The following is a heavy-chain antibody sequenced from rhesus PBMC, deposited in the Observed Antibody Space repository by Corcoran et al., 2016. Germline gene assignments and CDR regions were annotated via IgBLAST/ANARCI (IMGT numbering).Heavy chain of an antibody. CDR3: AGEFSTTDY. D-gene: IGHD2-15*01. CDR1: GFTFSSYW. CDR2: INSSGSST. J-gene: IGHJ4*01. V-gene: IGHV3-14*01. Sequence: EVQLVESGGGLAKPGGSLRLSCAASGFTFSSYWMHWVRQGPGKVREWVSGINSSGSSTYYGDSVKGRFTISRENAKNTLYLQMDGLRPEDTAVYYCAGEFSTTDYWGQGVLVTVSS.